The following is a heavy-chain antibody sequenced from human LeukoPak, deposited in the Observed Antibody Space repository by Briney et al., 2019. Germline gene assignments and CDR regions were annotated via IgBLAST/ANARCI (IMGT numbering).Heavy chain of an antibody. CDR3: ARDRITMNY. D-gene: IGHD3-22*01. CDR2: ISGSGGST. CDR1: GFIFSNYA. V-gene: IGHV3-23*01. Sequence: GGSLRLSCTPSGFIFSNYAMSWVRQAPGKGLEWVSTISGSGGSTYYADSVKGRFTISRDNSKNTLYLQMNNLRAEDTAVYYCARDRITMNYWGQGTLVTVSS. J-gene: IGHJ4*02.